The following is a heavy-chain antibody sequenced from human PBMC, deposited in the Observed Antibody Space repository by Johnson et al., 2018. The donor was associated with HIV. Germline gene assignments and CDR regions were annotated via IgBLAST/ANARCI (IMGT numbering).Heavy chain of an antibody. CDR2: IRYDGSDN. V-gene: IGHV3-30*02. CDR3: AKDTQGSWFPNALDI. J-gene: IGHJ3*02. D-gene: IGHD6-13*01. CDR1: GFTFSGYG. Sequence: QVQLVESGGGVVQPGGSLRLSCAASGFTFSGYGMHWVRQAPGKGLEWVSFIRYDGSDNYCIDSVEGRFTISRDNSTNTLYLQMSSLRLEDTAVYYCAKDTQGSWFPNALDIWGQGTMVTVSS.